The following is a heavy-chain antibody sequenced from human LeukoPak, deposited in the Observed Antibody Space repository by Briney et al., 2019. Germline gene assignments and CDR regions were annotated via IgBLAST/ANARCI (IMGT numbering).Heavy chain of an antibody. D-gene: IGHD6-19*01. CDR3: AGNSGGYGVS. CDR1: GFTLSSYE. CDR2: IDYSGGSS. J-gene: IGHJ2*01. Sequence: GGSLRLSCTVSGFTLSSYEMSWIRQAPGKGLEWVSSIDYSGGSSYYADSVKGRFTISRDDSKNTLYLQLNSLRAEDTAVYYFAGNSGGYGVSWGRGALVSVSS. V-gene: IGHV3-23*01.